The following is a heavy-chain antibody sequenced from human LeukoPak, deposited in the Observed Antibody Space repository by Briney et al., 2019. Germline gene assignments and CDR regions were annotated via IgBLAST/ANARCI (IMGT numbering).Heavy chain of an antibody. CDR2: IYYSGST. V-gene: IGHV4-59*08. D-gene: IGHD3-9*01. CDR1: GGSISSYY. J-gene: IGHJ4*02. CDR3: ARLRQTGYYRGFDY. Sequence: SETLSPTCTVSGGSISSYYWSWIRQPPGKGLEWIGYIYYSGSTNYNPSLKSRVTISVDTSKNQFSLKLSSVTAADTAVYYCARLRQTGYYRGFDYWGQGTLVTVSS.